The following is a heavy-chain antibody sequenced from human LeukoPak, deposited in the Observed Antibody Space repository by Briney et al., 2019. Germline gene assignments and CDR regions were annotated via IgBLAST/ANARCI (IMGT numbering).Heavy chain of an antibody. V-gene: IGHV1-18*01. Sequence: ASVKVSCKASGGTFSSYAISWVRQAPGQGLEWMGWISAYNGNTNYAQKLQGRVTMTTDTSTSTAYMELRSLRSDDTAVYYCARYCTSTSCYVPYYYYGMDVWGLGTTVTVSS. J-gene: IGHJ6*02. CDR1: GGTFSSYA. D-gene: IGHD2-2*01. CDR2: ISAYNGNT. CDR3: ARYCTSTSCYVPYYYYGMDV.